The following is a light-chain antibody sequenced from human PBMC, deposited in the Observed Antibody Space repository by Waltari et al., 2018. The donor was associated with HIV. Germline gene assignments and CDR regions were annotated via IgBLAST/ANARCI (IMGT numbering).Light chain of an antibody. Sequence: EIVLTQSPATLSLSPGARAPLSCRTSQSVGTYYAWFQQTPGHAPRLLYYDASKRATGIPARFSGSRSGTEYTLTISSLEPEEFAVYYCQQRSDWPRYTFGQGTKLEI. CDR3: QQRSDWPRYT. CDR2: DAS. J-gene: IGKJ2*01. CDR1: QSVGTY. V-gene: IGKV3-11*01.